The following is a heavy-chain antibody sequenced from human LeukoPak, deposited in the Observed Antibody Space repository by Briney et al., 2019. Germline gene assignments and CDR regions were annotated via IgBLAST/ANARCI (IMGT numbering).Heavy chain of an antibody. CDR2: ISGGGDST. CDR1: GFTFSNYA. D-gene: IGHD3-3*01. Sequence: GGSLRLSCAASGFTFSNYAMSWVRQAPGKGLEWVSGISGGGDSTYYADSVKGRFTISRDNSKNTLYLQMNSLRAEDTAVYYCAKMSGYYSRWASKFDYWGQGTQVIVSS. CDR3: AKMSGYYSRWASKFDY. V-gene: IGHV3-23*01. J-gene: IGHJ4*02.